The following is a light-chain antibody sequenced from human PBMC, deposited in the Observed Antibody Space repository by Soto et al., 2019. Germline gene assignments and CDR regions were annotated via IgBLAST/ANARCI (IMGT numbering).Light chain of an antibody. CDR3: PQRSNWPPT. J-gene: IGKJ1*01. V-gene: IGKV3-11*01. CDR2: DAS. Sequence: EIVLTPSPATLSLSPGERATLSCRASQSVSSYLAWYQQKPGQAPRLLIYDASNRATGIPARFSGSGSGTDFTLTISSLEPEDFAVYYCPQRSNWPPTFGQGTKVDIK. CDR1: QSVSSY.